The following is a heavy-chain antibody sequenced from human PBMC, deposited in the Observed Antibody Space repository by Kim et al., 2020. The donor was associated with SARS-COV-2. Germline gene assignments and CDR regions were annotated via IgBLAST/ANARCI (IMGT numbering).Heavy chain of an antibody. CDR3: ARAAAGGNYYYYYGMDV. J-gene: IGHJ6*02. V-gene: IGHV3-13*04. Sequence: GGSLRLSCAASGFTFSSYDMHWVRQAKGKGMEWVSAIGSAGDTYYPGSVKGRFTISRENAKNSLYLQMNSLRAGDTAVYYCARAAAGGNYYYYYGMDVWGQGTTVTVSS. CDR2: IGSAGDT. D-gene: IGHD6-13*01. CDR1: GFTFSSYD.